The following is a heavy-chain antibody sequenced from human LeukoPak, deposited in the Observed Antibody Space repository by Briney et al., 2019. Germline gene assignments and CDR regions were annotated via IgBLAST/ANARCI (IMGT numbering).Heavy chain of an antibody. D-gene: IGHD2-2*02. Sequence: SVKVSCKASGGTFSSYAISWVRQAPGQGLEWMGGIIPIFGTANYAQKFQGRVTITADESTSTAYMELSSLRSEDTAVYYCARDLGSYCSSTSCYTGRWFDPWGQGTLVTVSS. CDR3: ARDLGSYCSSTSCYTGRWFDP. CDR1: GGTFSSYA. CDR2: IIPIFGTA. J-gene: IGHJ5*02. V-gene: IGHV1-69*13.